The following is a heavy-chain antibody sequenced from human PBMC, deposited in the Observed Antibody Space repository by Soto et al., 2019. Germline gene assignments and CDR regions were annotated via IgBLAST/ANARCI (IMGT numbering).Heavy chain of an antibody. Sequence: GESLKISCXGSGYSFTSYWISWVRQMPGKGLEWMGRIDPSDSYTNYSPSFQGHVTISADKSISTAYLQWSSLKASDTAMYYCARRGKYSSSGYYYYYYGMDVWGQGTTVTV. CDR3: ARRGKYSSSGYYYYYYGMDV. V-gene: IGHV5-10-1*01. CDR1: GYSFTSYW. J-gene: IGHJ6*02. D-gene: IGHD6-6*01. CDR2: IDPSDSYT.